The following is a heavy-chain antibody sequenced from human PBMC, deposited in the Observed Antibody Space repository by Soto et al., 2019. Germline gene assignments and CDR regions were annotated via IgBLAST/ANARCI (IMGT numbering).Heavy chain of an antibody. CDR3: ARGRVDWGAFDY. CDR1: GGSVSGGSYY. Sequence: QVQLQESGPGLVKPSETLSLTCTVSGGSVSGGSYYWSWIRQPPGKGLEWIAYIYYTGSTNYNPSLKSRLTISIDTSKNQFSLRLTSVTAADTAVYYCARGRVDWGAFDYWGQGSLVAVSS. J-gene: IGHJ4*02. V-gene: IGHV4-61*01. CDR2: IYYTGST. D-gene: IGHD7-27*01.